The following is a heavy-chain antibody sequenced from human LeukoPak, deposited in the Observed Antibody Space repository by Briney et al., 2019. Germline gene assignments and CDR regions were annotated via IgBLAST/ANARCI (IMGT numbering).Heavy chain of an antibody. D-gene: IGHD1-26*01. CDR3: AKPTRGSGSFLIDF. CDR2: IWDDGSSK. J-gene: IGHJ4*02. Sequence: TGGSLRLSCAASGFTFSSYGMHWARQAPGKGLEGVAVIWDDGSSKYYGDSVEGRFTISRDNSKNTLYLQMNSLRAEDTAVYYCAKPTRGSGSFLIDFWGQGTLVTVSS. V-gene: IGHV3-33*06. CDR1: GFTFSSYG.